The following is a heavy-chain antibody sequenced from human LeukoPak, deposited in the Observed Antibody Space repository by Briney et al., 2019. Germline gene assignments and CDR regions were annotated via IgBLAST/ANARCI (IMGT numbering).Heavy chain of an antibody. CDR3: TRSVRNGHIDY. CDR2: MNPISGNA. V-gene: IGHV1-8*01. J-gene: IGHJ4*02. CDR1: GYTFISYD. Sequence: ASVKVSCKASGYTFISYDINWVRQATGQGLEWIGWMNPISGNAGYAQKFQGRVTMTRSTSISTAYMELSSLRFEDTAVYYCTRSVRNGHIDYWGQGTLVTVSS. D-gene: IGHD2-21*01.